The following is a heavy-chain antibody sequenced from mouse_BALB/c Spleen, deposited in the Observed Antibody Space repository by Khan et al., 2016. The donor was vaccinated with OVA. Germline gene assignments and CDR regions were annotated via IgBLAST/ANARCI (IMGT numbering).Heavy chain of an antibody. CDR1: GYTFTNYV. V-gene: IGHV1S136*01. Sequence: EVQLQESGPELVKPGASVKMSCKASGYTFTNYVMHWVKQKPGQGLEWIGYINPYNDGTKYNEKFKGKATLTSDKSSSTAYMELSSLTSEDSAVYYCARYASSPYYGMDYWGQGTSVTVSS. CDR3: ARYASSPYYGMDY. J-gene: IGHJ4*01. D-gene: IGHD1-1*01. CDR2: INPYNDGT.